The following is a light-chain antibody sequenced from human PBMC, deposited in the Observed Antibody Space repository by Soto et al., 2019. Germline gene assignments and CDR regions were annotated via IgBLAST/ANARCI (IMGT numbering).Light chain of an antibody. J-gene: IGKJ5*01. CDR3: LQDYNYPPT. CDR2: AAS. V-gene: IGKV1-6*02. CDR1: QAIRND. Sequence: AIQMTQSPSSQSASVGDRVTITCRASQAIRNDLGWYQQKPGKAPKLLIYAASSLQSGVPSRFSGSGSGTDFTLTISSLQAEDLATYYCLQDYNYPPTFGQGTRLEIK.